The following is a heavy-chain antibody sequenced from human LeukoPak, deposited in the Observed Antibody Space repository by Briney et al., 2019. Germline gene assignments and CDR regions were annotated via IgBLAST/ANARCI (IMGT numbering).Heavy chain of an antibody. J-gene: IGHJ4*02. CDR1: GFTVSSSY. Sequence: GGSLRLSCAASGFTVSSSYMSWVRQAPGKGLEWVSVIYSGGSTYYADSVKGRFTISRDNSKNTLYLQMNSLRAEDTAVYYCARAYSSTSGTDYWGQGTLVTVSS. CDR2: IYSGGST. CDR3: ARAYSSTSGTDY. D-gene: IGHD6-13*01. V-gene: IGHV3-66*02.